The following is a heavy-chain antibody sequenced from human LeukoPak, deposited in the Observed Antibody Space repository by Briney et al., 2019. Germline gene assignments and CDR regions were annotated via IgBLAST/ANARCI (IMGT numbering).Heavy chain of an antibody. D-gene: IGHD3-22*01. Sequence: SETLSLTCTVSGGSISSYYWSWIRQPPGKGLEWIGYIYYSGSTNYNPSLKSRVTISVDTSKSQFSLKLSSVTAADTAVYYCARAEGLWDSSGYSGFDYWGQGTLVTVSS. CDR3: ARAEGLWDSSGYSGFDY. CDR1: GGSISSYY. J-gene: IGHJ4*02. V-gene: IGHV4-59*01. CDR2: IYYSGST.